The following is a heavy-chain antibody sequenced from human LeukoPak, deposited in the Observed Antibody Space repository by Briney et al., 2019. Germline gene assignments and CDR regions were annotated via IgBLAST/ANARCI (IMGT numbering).Heavy chain of an antibody. CDR2: TYYRSRWYN. Sequence: SQTLSLTCAISGDSVSSDTAAWNWVRQSPSRGLEWLGRTYYRSRWYNDYAASVIGRITINPDTSKNQFSLQLNSVTPEDTAVYYCATGGLWAFDMWGQGTMVTVSS. J-gene: IGHJ3*02. CDR3: ATGGLWAFDM. CDR1: GDSVSSDTAA. V-gene: IGHV6-1*01.